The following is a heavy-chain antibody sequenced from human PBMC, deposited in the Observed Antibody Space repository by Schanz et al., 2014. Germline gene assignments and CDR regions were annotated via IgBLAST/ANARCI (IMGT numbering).Heavy chain of an antibody. CDR2: IKSRSDGGTT. D-gene: IGHD3-10*01. CDR1: GFTMRNEW. V-gene: IGHV3-15*01. Sequence: EVQLVESGGGLVQSGGSLRLSCAASGFTMRNEWMSWVRQGPGNRLEWVGRIKSRSDGGTTDYAAPVKGRFIISRDDSRNTLYLQMSGLKTEDTAVYYCSTTPNFYASGTYSWFDPWGQGTRVTVSS. J-gene: IGHJ5*02. CDR3: STTPNFYASGTYSWFDP.